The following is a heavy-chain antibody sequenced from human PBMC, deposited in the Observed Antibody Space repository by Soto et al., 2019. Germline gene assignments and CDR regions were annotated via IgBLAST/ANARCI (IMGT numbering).Heavy chain of an antibody. V-gene: IGHV3-23*01. J-gene: IGHJ2*01. CDR2: ISGSGGST. Sequence: RLEWVSAISGSGGSTYYEDYVKGRFTISRDNSKNTLYLQMNSLRAEDTAVYYCAKDVFFFQADDGLQYTLPVSAFLLNRSSDL. D-gene: IGHD2-2*02. CDR3: AKDVFFFQADDGLQYTLPVSAFLLNRSSDL.